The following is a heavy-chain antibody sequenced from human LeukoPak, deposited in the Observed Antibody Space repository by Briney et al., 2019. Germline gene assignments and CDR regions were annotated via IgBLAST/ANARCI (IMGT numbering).Heavy chain of an antibody. D-gene: IGHD2-2*02. CDR1: GFTFDDYG. V-gene: IGHV3-20*04. CDR3: ARDFGYCSSTSCYTGGFDY. CDR2: INWNGGST. J-gene: IGHJ4*02. Sequence: GGSLRLSCAASGFTFDDYGMSWVRQAPGKWLEWVSGINWNGGSTGYADSVKGRFTISRDNAKNSLYLQMNSLRAEDTALYYCARDFGYCSSTSCYTGGFDYWGQGTLVTVSS.